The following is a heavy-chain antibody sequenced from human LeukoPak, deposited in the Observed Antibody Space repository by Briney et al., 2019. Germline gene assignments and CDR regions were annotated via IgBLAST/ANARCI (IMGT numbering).Heavy chain of an antibody. CDR1: GFTFSSYG. V-gene: IGHV3-30*03. Sequence: GGSLRLSCAASGFTFSSYGMHWVRQAPGKGLEWVAVISYDGSNKYYADSVKGRFTISRDNSKNTLYLQMNSLRAEDTAVYYCALSGSYYYYYYMDVWGKGTTVTVSS. CDR3: ALSGSYYYYYYMDV. J-gene: IGHJ6*03. D-gene: IGHD1-26*01. CDR2: ISYDGSNK.